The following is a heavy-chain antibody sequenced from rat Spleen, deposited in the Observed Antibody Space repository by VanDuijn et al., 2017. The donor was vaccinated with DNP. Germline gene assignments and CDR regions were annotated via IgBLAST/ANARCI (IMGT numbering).Heavy chain of an antibody. J-gene: IGHJ1*01. CDR3: ARWDYYSGYWYFDF. D-gene: IGHD1-1*01. CDR2: VWSGGSR. CDR1: GFSLTNYG. Sequence: QVQLKESGPGLMQPSQTLSLTCNVSGFSLTNYGIAWVRQPPGKGLEWVGTVWSGGSRGYNSALKSRLSISRDTSKSQVLLKMNSLQTEDTAMYFCARWDYYSGYWYFDFWGPGTMVTVSS. V-gene: IGHV2-16*01.